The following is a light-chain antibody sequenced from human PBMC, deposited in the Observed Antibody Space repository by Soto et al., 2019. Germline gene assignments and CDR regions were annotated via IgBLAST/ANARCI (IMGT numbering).Light chain of an antibody. CDR2: DVS. V-gene: IGLV2-11*01. CDR3: CSYADRYSPYV. J-gene: IGLJ1*01. CDR1: SSDVGGYNY. Sequence: QSALTQPRSVSGSPGQSVTISCTGTSSDVGGYNYVSWYQQHPGKAPKLMIYDVSKRPSGVPDRFSGSKSGNTASLTISGLQAEDEADYYCCSYADRYSPYVFGTGTKLTVL.